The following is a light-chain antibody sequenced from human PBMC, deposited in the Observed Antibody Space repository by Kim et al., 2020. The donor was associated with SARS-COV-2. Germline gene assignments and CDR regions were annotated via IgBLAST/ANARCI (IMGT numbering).Light chain of an antibody. CDR1: SDTMAKSY. Sequence: TITIYWTRDSDTMAKSYVQWYQQHPGSSPTTVICEDVQRPSGVPDRFSGSIDSSSNSATLTIAGLKTEDEADYYCQSYERTNNWVFGGGTQLTVL. CDR2: EDV. CDR3: QSYERTNNWV. V-gene: IGLV6-57*01. J-gene: IGLJ3*02.